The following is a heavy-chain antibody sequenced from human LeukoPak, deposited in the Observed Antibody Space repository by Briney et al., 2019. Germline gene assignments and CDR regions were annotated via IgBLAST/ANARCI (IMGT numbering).Heavy chain of an antibody. CDR1: GFTFSSYS. CDR3: ARTITIFGALGYFDY. V-gene: IGHV4-31*02. J-gene: IGHJ4*02. D-gene: IGHD3-3*01. CDR2: IYYSGNT. Sequence: LRLSCAASGFTFSSYSMNWVRQHPGKGLEWIAYIYYSGNTYYNPSLKRRVTISVDTSKNQFSLKLSSVTAADTAVYYCARTITIFGALGYFDYWGQGTLVTVSS.